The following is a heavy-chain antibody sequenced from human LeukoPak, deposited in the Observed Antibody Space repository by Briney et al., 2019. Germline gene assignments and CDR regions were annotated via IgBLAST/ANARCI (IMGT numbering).Heavy chain of an antibody. D-gene: IGHD2-21*02. CDR3: ARDLSTYCGGDCYGIFDY. CDR2: ISSSGSTI. Sequence: GGSLRLSCAASGFTFSSYEMNWVRQAPGKGREWVSYISSSGSTIYYADSVKGRFTISRDNAKNSLYLQMNSLGAEDTAVYYCARDLSTYCGGDCYGIFDYWGQGTLVTVSS. CDR1: GFTFSSYE. V-gene: IGHV3-48*03. J-gene: IGHJ4*02.